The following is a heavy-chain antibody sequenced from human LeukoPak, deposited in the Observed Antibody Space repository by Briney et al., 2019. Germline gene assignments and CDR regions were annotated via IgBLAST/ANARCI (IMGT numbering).Heavy chain of an antibody. J-gene: IGHJ6*02. CDR1: AYPFTNYG. CDR3: AREEDYGDHEAYGLDV. Sequence: ASVTVSFKTSAYPFTNYGIHWVRQAPGQGLEWVGWIRVYNGYTEYGEKFQGRVTMTTDTSTSTAYVELRSLRFDDTAVYYCAREEDYGDHEAYGLDVWGQGTTVIVSS. D-gene: IGHD4-17*01. CDR2: IRVYNGYT. V-gene: IGHV1-18*01.